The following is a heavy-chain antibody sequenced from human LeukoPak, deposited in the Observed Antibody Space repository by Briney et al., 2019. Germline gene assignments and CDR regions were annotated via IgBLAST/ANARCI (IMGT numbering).Heavy chain of an antibody. D-gene: IGHD6-13*01. CDR3: ARVYYSSSYDYWYFDL. CDR1: GGSFSGYY. CDR2: INHSGST. V-gene: IGHV4-34*01. J-gene: IGHJ2*01. Sequence: ETLSLTCAVYGGSFSGYYWSWIRQPPGKGLEWIGEINHSGSTNYNPSLKSRVTISVDTSKNQFSLKLSSVTAADTAVYYCARVYYSSSYDYWYFDLWGRGTLVTVSS.